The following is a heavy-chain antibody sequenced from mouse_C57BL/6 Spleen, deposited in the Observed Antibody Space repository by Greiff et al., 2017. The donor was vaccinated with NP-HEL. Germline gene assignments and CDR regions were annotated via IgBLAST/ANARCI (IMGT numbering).Heavy chain of an antibody. CDR3: ARGVYYYGSRYFDV. V-gene: IGHV1-55*01. CDR1: GYTFTSYW. D-gene: IGHD1-1*01. CDR2: IYPGSGST. J-gene: IGHJ1*03. Sequence: QVQLQRPGAELVKPGASVKMSCKASGYTFTSYWITWVKQRPGQGLEWIGDIYPGSGSTNYNEKFKSKATLTVDTSSSTAYMQLSSLTSEDSAVYYCARGVYYYGSRYFDVWGTGTTVTVSS.